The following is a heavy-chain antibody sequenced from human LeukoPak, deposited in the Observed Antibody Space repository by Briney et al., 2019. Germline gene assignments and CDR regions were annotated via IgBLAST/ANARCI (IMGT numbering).Heavy chain of an antibody. J-gene: IGHJ4*02. CDR3: ARHDTGIAARPFDN. CDR1: GGSISTYY. D-gene: IGHD6-6*01. V-gene: IGHV4-4*09. Sequence: PSETLSLTCTVSGGSISTYYWSWIRRPPGKGLEWIAYIHASGPTNYNPSLKSRVTISVDTSKNQFSLKLSSVTAADTAVYYCARHDTGIAARPFDNWGQGTLVTVSS. CDR2: IHASGPT.